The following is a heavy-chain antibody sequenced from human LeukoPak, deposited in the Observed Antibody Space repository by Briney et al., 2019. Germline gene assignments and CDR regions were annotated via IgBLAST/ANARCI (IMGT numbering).Heavy chain of an antibody. CDR2: INPNSGGT. D-gene: IGHD3-10*02. CDR1: GYTFTGYY. V-gene: IGHV1-2*02. Sequence: ASVKVSVKSSGYTFTGYYMHWVRQAPGQGLEWMGWINPNSGGTNYAQKFQGRVTMTRDTSISTAYMELSRLRADATAVYDGARDGLVRGVVTREYYYYYYMDVWGKGTTVTISS. J-gene: IGHJ6*03. CDR3: ARDGLVRGVVTREYYYYYYMDV.